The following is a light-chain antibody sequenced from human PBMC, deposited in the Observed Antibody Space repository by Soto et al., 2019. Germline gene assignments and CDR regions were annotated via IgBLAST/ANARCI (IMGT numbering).Light chain of an antibody. CDR1: QEFKND. Sequence: DIKLTQSQSFLSASVGDRVTITCRASQEFKNDLAWYQKKPGEAPKLRMYVASTLKSGVPSRFSGSGSGTEFTLTISSLQPEDFATYFCQQLNSFPLTFGGGTKVDIK. CDR3: QQLNSFPLT. CDR2: VAS. V-gene: IGKV1-9*01. J-gene: IGKJ4*01.